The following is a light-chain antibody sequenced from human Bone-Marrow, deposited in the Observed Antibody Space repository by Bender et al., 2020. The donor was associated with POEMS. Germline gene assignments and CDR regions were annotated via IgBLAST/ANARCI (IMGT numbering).Light chain of an antibody. CDR2: YDD. J-gene: IGLJ3*02. CDR1: SSNIGNHG. Sequence: QSVLTQPPSVSAAPGQKVTISCSESSSNIGNHGVNWYQQLPGEAPKLLIYYDDLLTPGVSDRFSASKSGTSASLAISELQSEDEALYYCSAWDDSLSGWVFGGGTKLTVL. V-gene: IGLV1-36*01. CDR3: SAWDDSLSGWV.